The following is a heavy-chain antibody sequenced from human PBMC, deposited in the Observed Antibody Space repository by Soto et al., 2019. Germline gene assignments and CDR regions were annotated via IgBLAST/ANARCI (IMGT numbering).Heavy chain of an antibody. CDR2: ISTSGHV. D-gene: IGHD3-3*01. CDR3: ARDNNDFWSLYPLAFDY. V-gene: IGHV4-4*07. J-gene: IGHJ4*02. CDR1: GGSLSKYY. Sequence: SETLSLTCSVSGGSLSKYYWSWIRQPAGKGPEWIGRISTSGHVVSKVSLRSRLTMSVDMSNNHFSLKLTSVTAADTAVYYCARDNNDFWSLYPLAFDYWGQGALVTVSS.